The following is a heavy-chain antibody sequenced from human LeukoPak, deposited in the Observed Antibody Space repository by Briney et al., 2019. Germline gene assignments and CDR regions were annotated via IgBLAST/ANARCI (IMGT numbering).Heavy chain of an antibody. Sequence: GGSLRLSCAVSGFTFSSYAMSWVRQAPGKGLEWVSAISGSGGSTYYADSVKGRFTISRDNAKNSLYLQMNSLRAEDTALYYCAKDTYYDILTGYDAFDIWGQGTMVTVSS. CDR3: AKDTYYDILTGYDAFDI. CDR1: GFTFSSYA. D-gene: IGHD3-9*01. CDR2: ISGSGGST. V-gene: IGHV3-23*01. J-gene: IGHJ3*02.